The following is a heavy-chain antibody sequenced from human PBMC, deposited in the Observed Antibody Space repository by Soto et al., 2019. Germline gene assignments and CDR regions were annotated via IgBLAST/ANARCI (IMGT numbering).Heavy chain of an antibody. D-gene: IGHD5-12*01. Sequence: EVQLVESGGGLVQPGGSLRLSCAASGFTFSSYWMHWVRQAPGKGLVWVSRINSDGSSTSYADSVKGRFTISRDNAKNTRYLQMNSLRAEDTAVYYCARDPRPYSGYDPLAYWGQGTLVTVSS. V-gene: IGHV3-74*01. CDR1: GFTFSSYW. J-gene: IGHJ4*02. CDR3: ARDPRPYSGYDPLAY. CDR2: INSDGSST.